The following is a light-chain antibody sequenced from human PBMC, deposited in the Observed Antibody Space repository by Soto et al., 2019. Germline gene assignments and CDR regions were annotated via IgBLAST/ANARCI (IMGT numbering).Light chain of an antibody. J-gene: IGLJ2*01. CDR1: TGAVTSGYY. CDR3: LLYYGGAQGV. V-gene: IGLV7-43*01. CDR2: STS. Sequence: QTVVTQEPSLTVSPGGTVTLTCASSTGAVTSGYYPNWFQQKPGQAPRPLIYSTSNKHSWTPARFSGSLLGGKAALTLSGVQPEDEAKYYCLLYYGGAQGVFGGGTKLTVL.